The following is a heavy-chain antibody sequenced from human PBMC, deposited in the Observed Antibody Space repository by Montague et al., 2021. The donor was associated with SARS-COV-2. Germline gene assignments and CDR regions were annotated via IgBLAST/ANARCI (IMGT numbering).Heavy chain of an antibody. CDR3: ARPLNLYYYGSGSYSSWFDP. CDR1: GGSISSSSYY. V-gene: IGHV4-39*01. D-gene: IGHD3-10*01. Sequence: SETLSLTCTVFGGSISSSSYYWGWIRQPPGKGLEWIGSIYYSGSTYYNPSLKSRVTISVDTSKNQFSLKLSSVTAADTAVYYCARPLNLYYYGSGSYSSWFDPWGRGTLVTVSS. J-gene: IGHJ5*02. CDR2: IYYSGST.